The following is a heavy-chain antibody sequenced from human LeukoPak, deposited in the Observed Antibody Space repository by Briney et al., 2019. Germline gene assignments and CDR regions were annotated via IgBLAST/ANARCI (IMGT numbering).Heavy chain of an antibody. D-gene: IGHD3-10*01. CDR1: GFTLSSYG. J-gene: IGHJ4*02. CDR3: ARAFMVRGTYFDY. V-gene: IGHV3-33*08. CDR2: IWYDGSNK. Sequence: GRSLRLSCAASGFTLSSYGMHWVRQAPGKGLEWVAVIWYDGSNKYYADSVKGRFTISRDNSKNTLYLQMNSLRAEDTAVYYCARAFMVRGTYFDYWGQGTLVTVSS.